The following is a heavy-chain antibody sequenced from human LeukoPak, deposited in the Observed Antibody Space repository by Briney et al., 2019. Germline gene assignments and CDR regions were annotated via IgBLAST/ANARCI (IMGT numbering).Heavy chain of an antibody. D-gene: IGHD3-22*01. V-gene: IGHV4-59*01. Sequence: PSETLSLTCTVSGGSISSYYWSWIRQPPGKGLEWIGYIYNSGSTNYNPSLKSRVTILLDTSKNQFSLKLSSVTAADTAVYYCARSWVYYECSGIGYWGQGTLVTVSS. CDR2: IYNSGST. J-gene: IGHJ4*02. CDR1: GGSISSYY. CDR3: ARSWVYYECSGIGY.